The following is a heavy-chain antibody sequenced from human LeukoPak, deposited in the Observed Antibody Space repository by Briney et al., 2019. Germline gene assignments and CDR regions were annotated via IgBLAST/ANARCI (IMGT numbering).Heavy chain of an antibody. CDR3: ARDPPGYCSSTSCSFFDY. CDR2: ISSSSSTI. CDR1: GFTFSGYS. V-gene: IGHV3-48*01. D-gene: IGHD2-2*01. J-gene: IGHJ4*02. Sequence: GSLRLSCAASGFTFSGYSMNWVRPAPGKGLEWVSYISSSSSTIYYADSVKGRFTISRDNAKNSLYLQMNSLRAEDTAVYYCARDPPGYCSSTSCSFFDYWGQGTLVTVSS.